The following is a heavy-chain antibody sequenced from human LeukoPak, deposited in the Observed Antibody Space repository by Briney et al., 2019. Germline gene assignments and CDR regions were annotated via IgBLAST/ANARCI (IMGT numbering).Heavy chain of an antibody. CDR2: IKQDGSEK. J-gene: IGHJ4*02. V-gene: IGHV3-7*01. CDR3: ARAACSSTSCYWAY. D-gene: IGHD2-2*01. CDR1: GFTFSSYW. Sequence: GGSLRLSCAASGFTFSSYWMSWVRQAPGKGLEWVANIKQDGSEKYYVDSVKGRFIISRDNANNSLYLQMNSLRVEDTAVYYCARAACSSTSCYWAYWGQGTLVIVSS.